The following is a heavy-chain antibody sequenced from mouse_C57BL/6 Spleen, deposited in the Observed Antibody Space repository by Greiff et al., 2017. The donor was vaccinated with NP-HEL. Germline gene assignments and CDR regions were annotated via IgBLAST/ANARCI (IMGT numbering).Heavy chain of an antibody. J-gene: IGHJ4*01. CDR3: ARGANWDVRAMDY. CDR1: GYTFTSYW. V-gene: IGHV1-72*01. CDR2: IDPYSGGT. Sequence: QVQLQQPGAELVKPGASVKLSCKASGYTFTSYWMHWVKQRPGRGLEWIGRIDPYSGGTKYNEKFKSKATLTVDKPSSTAYRQRSSLTAEDSAVYYCARGANWDVRAMDYWGQGTSVTVAS. D-gene: IGHD4-1*01.